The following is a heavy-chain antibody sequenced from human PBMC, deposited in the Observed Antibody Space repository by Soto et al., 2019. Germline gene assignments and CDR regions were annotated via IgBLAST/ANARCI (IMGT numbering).Heavy chain of an antibody. Sequence: GASVKVSCKASGYTFTSYGISWVRQAPGQGLEWMGGIIPIFGTANYAQKFQGRVTITADESTSTAYMELSSLRSEDTAVYYCARPGVPQYSSFDYWGQGTLVTSPQ. CDR2: IIPIFGTA. CDR3: ARPGVPQYSSFDY. D-gene: IGHD6-6*01. J-gene: IGHJ4*02. CDR1: GYTFTSYG. V-gene: IGHV1-69*13.